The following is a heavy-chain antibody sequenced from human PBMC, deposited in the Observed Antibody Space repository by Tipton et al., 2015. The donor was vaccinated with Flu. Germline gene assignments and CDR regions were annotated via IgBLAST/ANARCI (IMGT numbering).Heavy chain of an antibody. CDR2: ISSTGNT. CDR1: GASIDSGAYY. D-gene: IGHD6-6*01. Sequence: GASIDSGAYYWNWIRQPAGRGLEWIGRISSTGNTIYNPSLKSRLTISTDTSKSLFSLKLTSVTAADTAVYFCVRDPSSSYINWFDPWGQGTRVTVSS. CDR3: VRDPSSSYINWFDP. J-gene: IGHJ5*02. V-gene: IGHV4-61*02.